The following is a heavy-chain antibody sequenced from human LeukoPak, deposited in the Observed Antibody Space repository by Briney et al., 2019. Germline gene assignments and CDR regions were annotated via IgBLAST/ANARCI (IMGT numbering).Heavy chain of an antibody. D-gene: IGHD2-15*01. J-gene: IGHJ6*02. CDR2: ISYDGSNK. CDR3: AKDRIKDTGFYYGMDV. V-gene: IGHV3-30*18. CDR1: GFTFSSYG. Sequence: PWRSLRLSCAASGFTFSSYGMHWVRQAPGQGLEWVAVISYDGSNKYYADSVKGRFTISRDNSKNTLYLQMNSLRAEDTAVYCAKDRIKDTGFYYGMDVWGQGTTVTVSS.